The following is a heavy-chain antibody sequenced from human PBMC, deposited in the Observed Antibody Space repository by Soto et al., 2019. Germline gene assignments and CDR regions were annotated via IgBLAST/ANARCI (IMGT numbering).Heavy chain of an antibody. CDR1: GFTFDDYA. Sequence: EVQLVESGGGLVQPGRSLRLSCAASGFTFDDYAMHWVRQAPGKGLEWVSGISWNSGSIGYADSVKGRFTISRDNAKNSLYLQMHSLRAEDTALYYCAKDITPLPYSCYDGVNDAFDIWGQGTMVTVSS. D-gene: IGHD5-12*01. J-gene: IGHJ3*02. CDR3: AKDITPLPYSCYDGVNDAFDI. V-gene: IGHV3-9*01. CDR2: ISWNSGSI.